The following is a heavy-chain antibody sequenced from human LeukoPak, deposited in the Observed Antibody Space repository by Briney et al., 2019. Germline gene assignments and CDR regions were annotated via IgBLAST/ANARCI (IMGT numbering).Heavy chain of an antibody. D-gene: IGHD4-17*01. J-gene: IGHJ4*02. CDR1: GFTFDDYA. CDR3: AKGTDYGIDY. V-gene: IGHV3-9*01. CDR2: ISWNSGSI. Sequence: GGSLRLSCAAYGFTFDDYAMHWVRQAPGKGLEWVSGISWNSGSIGYADSVKGRFTISRDNAKNSLYLQMNSLRAEDTALYYCAKGTDYGIDYWGQGTLVTVSS.